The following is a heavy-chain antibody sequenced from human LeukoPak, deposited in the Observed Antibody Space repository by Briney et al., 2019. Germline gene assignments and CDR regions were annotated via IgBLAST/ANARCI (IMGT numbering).Heavy chain of an antibody. CDR2: ISAYNTNT. Sequence: AAVKVSCKASGYSFTSYGISWVRQAPGQGLEGMGWISAYNTNTNYAQKLQGRLTVTTDTSTSTAYMELRSLRSDDTAVYYCARDYGRFGELFFDYWGQGTLVTVSS. CDR1: GYSFTSYG. D-gene: IGHD3-10*01. V-gene: IGHV1-18*01. CDR3: ARDYGRFGELFFDY. J-gene: IGHJ4*02.